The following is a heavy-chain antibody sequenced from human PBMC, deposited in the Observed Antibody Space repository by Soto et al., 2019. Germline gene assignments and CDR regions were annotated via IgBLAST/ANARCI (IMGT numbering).Heavy chain of an antibody. J-gene: IGHJ5*01. V-gene: IGHV4-31*11. Sequence: SETLSLTCAVSGGSISSGGYSWSWIRQPPGKGLEWIGYIYYSGSTYYNPSLKSRVTISVDTSKNQFSLKLSSVTAADTAVYYCARGQLVREPNWLDSWGKGTLVTVSS. CDR3: ARGQLVREPNWLDS. D-gene: IGHD6-13*01. CDR2: IYYSGST. CDR1: GGSISSGGYS.